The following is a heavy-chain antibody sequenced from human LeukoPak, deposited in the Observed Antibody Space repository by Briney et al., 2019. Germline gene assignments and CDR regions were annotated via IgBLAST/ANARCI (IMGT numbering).Heavy chain of an antibody. CDR3: AGTYCSSTSCPAPFDY. Sequence: SETLSLTCAVYGGSFSGYYWSWIRQPPGKGPEWIGEINHSGSTNYNPSLKSRVTISVDTSKNQFSLKLSSVTVADTAVYYCAGTYCSSTSCPAPFDYWGQGTLVTVSS. CDR1: GGSFSGYY. D-gene: IGHD2-2*01. V-gene: IGHV4-34*01. CDR2: INHSGST. J-gene: IGHJ4*02.